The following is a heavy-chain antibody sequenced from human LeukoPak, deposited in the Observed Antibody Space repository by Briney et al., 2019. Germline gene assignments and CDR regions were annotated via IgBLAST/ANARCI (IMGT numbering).Heavy chain of an antibody. V-gene: IGHV3-30*18. Sequence: PGGSLRLSCAASGFTFSSYGMHWVRQAPGKGLEWVAVISYDGSNKYYADSVKGRFTISRDNSKNTLYLQMNSLRAEDTAVYYCAKPRDIVATISSPDFDYWGQGTLVTVSP. CDR1: GFTFSSYG. D-gene: IGHD5-12*01. J-gene: IGHJ4*02. CDR3: AKPRDIVATISSPDFDY. CDR2: ISYDGSNK.